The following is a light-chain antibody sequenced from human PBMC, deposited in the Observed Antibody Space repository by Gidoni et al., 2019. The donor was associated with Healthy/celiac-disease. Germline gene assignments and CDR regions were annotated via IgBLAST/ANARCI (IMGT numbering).Light chain of an antibody. Sequence: DIQMTQSPSSLSASVGDRVTITCRASQSISSDLNWYQQKPGKAPKLLIYAASSLQSGVPSRFSGSGSGTYFPLTISSLQPEAFPTYYLQQSYSTPLTFXGXTKLEIK. V-gene: IGKV1-39*01. CDR2: AAS. J-gene: IGKJ4*01. CDR3: QQSYSTPLT. CDR1: QSISSD.